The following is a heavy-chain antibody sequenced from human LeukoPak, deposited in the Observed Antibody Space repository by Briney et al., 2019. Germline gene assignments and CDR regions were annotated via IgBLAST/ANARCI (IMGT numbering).Heavy chain of an antibody. J-gene: IGHJ3*02. CDR3: AKDGGVVVTVSGAFDI. Sequence: PGGSLRLSCAASGFTFSSYAMSWVPQAPGKGLEWVSAISGSGGSTYYADSVKGRFTISRDNSKNTLYLQMNSLRAEDTAVYYCAKDGGVVVTVSGAFDIWGQGTMVTVSS. CDR1: GFTFSSYA. D-gene: IGHD2-21*02. CDR2: ISGSGGST. V-gene: IGHV3-23*01.